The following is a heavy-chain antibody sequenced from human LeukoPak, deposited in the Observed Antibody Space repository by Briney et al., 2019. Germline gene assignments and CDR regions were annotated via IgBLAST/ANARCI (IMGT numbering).Heavy chain of an antibody. Sequence: SETLSLTCAVYGGSFSGYYWSWIRQPPGKGLEWIGEINHSGSTNYNPSLKSRVTISVDTSKNQSSLKLSSVTAADTAVYYCAKGSTRSYQNYHYYYMDVWGKGTTVTVSS. V-gene: IGHV4-34*01. D-gene: IGHD3-10*01. CDR2: INHSGST. J-gene: IGHJ6*03. CDR3: AKGSTRSYQNYHYYYMDV. CDR1: GGSFSGYY.